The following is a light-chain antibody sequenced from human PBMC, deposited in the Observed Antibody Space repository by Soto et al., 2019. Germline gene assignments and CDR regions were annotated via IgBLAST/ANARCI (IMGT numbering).Light chain of an antibody. V-gene: IGLV2-23*01. CDR2: EGS. CDR1: SSDVGSYNL. J-gene: IGLJ7*01. Sequence: QSALTQPASVSGSPGQSITISCTGTSSDVGSYNLFSWYQQHPGKAPQLMIYEGSKRPSGVSNRFSGSKSGNTASLTISGLQAEDEADYYCCSYAGSSTVFGGGTQLTVL. CDR3: CSYAGSSTV.